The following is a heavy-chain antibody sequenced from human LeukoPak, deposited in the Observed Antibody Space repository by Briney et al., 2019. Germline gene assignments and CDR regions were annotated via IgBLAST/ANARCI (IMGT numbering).Heavy chain of an antibody. V-gene: IGHV1-69*05. CDR1: GGTFSSYA. CDR3: AGAEQWLGPFDY. D-gene: IGHD6-19*01. Sequence: GASVKVSCKASGGTFSSYAISWVRQAPGQGLEWMGRIIPIFGTANYAQKFQGRVTITTDESTSTAYMELSSLRSEDTAVYYYAGAEQWLGPFDYWGQGTLVTVSS. CDR2: IIPIFGTA. J-gene: IGHJ4*02.